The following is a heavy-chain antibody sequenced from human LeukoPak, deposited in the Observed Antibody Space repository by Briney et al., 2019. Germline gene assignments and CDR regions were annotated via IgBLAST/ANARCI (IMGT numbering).Heavy chain of an antibody. Sequence: PSETLSLTCTVSGGSISSYYWSWIRQPAGKGLEWIGRIYSSGSTTYNPSLKSRVTLSVDTSKNQFSLKLSSVTAADTAMYYCARDGTYNSVDYWGQGTLVTVSS. CDR3: ARDGTYNSVDY. CDR2: IYSSGST. D-gene: IGHD6-25*01. J-gene: IGHJ4*02. V-gene: IGHV4-4*07. CDR1: GGSISSYY.